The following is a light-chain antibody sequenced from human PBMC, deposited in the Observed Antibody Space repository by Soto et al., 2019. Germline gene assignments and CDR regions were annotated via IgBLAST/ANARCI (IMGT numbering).Light chain of an antibody. CDR1: QSVSSN. CDR3: QQRSNWPRT. Sequence: EIVLTQSPATLSLSPGEGATLSCRASQSVSSNLAWYQQKVGQAPRLLIYDASNRATGIPARFSGGGSGTDFTLTISSLEPEDFAVYYCQQRSNWPRTFGQGTKVEIK. J-gene: IGKJ1*01. CDR2: DAS. V-gene: IGKV3-11*01.